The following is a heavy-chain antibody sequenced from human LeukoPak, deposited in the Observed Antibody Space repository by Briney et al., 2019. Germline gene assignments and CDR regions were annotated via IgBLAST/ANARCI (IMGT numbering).Heavy chain of an antibody. D-gene: IGHD5-18*01. Sequence: GGSLRLSCAASGFTFSSYAMSWVRQAPGKGLEWVSAISGSGGSTYYADSVKGRFTISRDNSKNTLYPQMNSLRAEDTAVYYCAKLDTAMVSFDYWGQGTLVTVSS. J-gene: IGHJ4*02. CDR2: ISGSGGST. V-gene: IGHV3-23*01. CDR1: GFTFSSYA. CDR3: AKLDTAMVSFDY.